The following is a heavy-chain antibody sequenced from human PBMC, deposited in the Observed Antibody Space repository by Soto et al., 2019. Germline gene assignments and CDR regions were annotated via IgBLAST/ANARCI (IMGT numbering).Heavy chain of an antibody. V-gene: IGHV4-28*01. CDR2: IYNSGST. CDR1: GYSVSDSNW. J-gene: IGHJ4*02. CDR3: ARKYGIPVAGTFDY. D-gene: IGHD6-19*01. Sequence: SETLSLTCAVSGYSVSDSNWWGWIRQPPGKGLDWMGHIYNSGSTYYKSSLKGRVTMSIDTSKNQFSLRLYSVTAVDTAVYYCARKYGIPVAGTFDYWGQGILVTVSS.